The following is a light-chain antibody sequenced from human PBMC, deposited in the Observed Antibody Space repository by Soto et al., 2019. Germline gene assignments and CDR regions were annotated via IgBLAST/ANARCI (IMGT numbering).Light chain of an antibody. CDR1: SSNIGRNT. CDR3: AAWDDSLNGYV. J-gene: IGLJ1*01. V-gene: IGLV1-44*01. CDR2: SND. Sequence: QSVLTQPPSASGTPGQRVTISCSGSSSNIGRNTVNWYQQFPGTAPKLLIYSNDQWPSGVPGRFSGSKSGTSASLAISGLQSEDEADYYCAAWDDSLNGYVFGTGTKVTVL.